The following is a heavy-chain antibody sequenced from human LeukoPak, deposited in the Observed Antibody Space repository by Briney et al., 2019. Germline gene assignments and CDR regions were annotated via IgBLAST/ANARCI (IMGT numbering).Heavy chain of an antibody. J-gene: IGHJ4*02. CDR2: ISWNSGLI. CDR1: GFTFGGFA. V-gene: IGHV3-9*01. Sequence: GRSLRLSCVASGFTFGGFAMHWVRQAPGKGLDWDSGISWNSGLIAYADSVKGRFTISRDNAKNSLYLQMNSLTTEDTALYYCAKGGVAVTGTPNQGYFDYWGPGTLVTVSS. CDR3: AKGGVAVTGTPNQGYFDY. D-gene: IGHD6-19*01.